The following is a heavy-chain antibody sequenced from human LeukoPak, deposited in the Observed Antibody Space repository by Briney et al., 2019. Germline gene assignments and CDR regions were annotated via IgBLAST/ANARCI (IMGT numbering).Heavy chain of an antibody. CDR2: INPNNGAT. J-gene: IGHJ4*02. Sequence: ASVKVSSKASGYTFTDYYMHWVRQAPGQGLEWMGWINPNNGATIYAQNFQGRVTMTRDTSTSTAYMELSRLRSDDTAVYYCARDLIYSGSYHGDYWGQGALVTVSS. CDR3: ARDLIYSGSYHGDY. CDR1: GYTFTDYY. D-gene: IGHD1-26*01. V-gene: IGHV1-2*02.